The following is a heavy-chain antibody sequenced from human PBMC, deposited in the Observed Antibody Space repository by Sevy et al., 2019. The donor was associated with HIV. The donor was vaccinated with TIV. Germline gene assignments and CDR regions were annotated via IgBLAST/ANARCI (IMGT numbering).Heavy chain of an antibody. CDR3: VRGEDDSSGWAQAGGDF. J-gene: IGHJ4*02. D-gene: IGHD6-19*01. Sequence: GGSLRLSCAASGFIFRDYYFNWVRQAPGKGLEWVSYISGSADRVYYADSVKGRFTISRDDTDNSLYLQMNTLKAEDTATYFCVRGEDDSSGWAQAGGDFWGQGTQVTVSS. CDR2: ISGSADRV. CDR1: GFIFRDYY. V-gene: IGHV3-11*01.